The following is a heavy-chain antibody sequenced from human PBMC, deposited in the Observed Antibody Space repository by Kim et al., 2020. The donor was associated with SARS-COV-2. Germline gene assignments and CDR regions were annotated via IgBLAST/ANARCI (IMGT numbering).Heavy chain of an antibody. D-gene: IGHD5-12*01. J-gene: IGHJ6*02. CDR2: IIPILGIA. V-gene: IGHV1-69*04. CDR1: GGTFSSYA. Sequence: SVKVSCKASGGTFSSYAISWVRQAPGQGLEWMGRIIPILGIANYAQKFQGRVTITADKSTSTAYMELSSLRSEDTAVYYCARSSPDDGYNLNYYGMDVWGQGTTVTVSS. CDR3: ARSSPDDGYNLNYYGMDV.